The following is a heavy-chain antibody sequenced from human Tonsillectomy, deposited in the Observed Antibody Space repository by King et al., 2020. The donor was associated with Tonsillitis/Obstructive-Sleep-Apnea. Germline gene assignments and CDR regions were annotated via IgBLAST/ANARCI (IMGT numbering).Heavy chain of an antibody. Sequence: VQLVESGGGLVQPGGSLRLSCAASGFTFSSYEMNWVRQAPGKGLEWVSYISSSGSTIYYADSVKGRFTISRDNAKNSLYLQMNSLRAEDTAVYYCARDGYNYCYLHWYFDLWGRGTLVTVSS. J-gene: IGHJ2*01. CDR1: GFTFSSYE. V-gene: IGHV3-48*03. D-gene: IGHD5-18*01. CDR2: ISSSGSTI. CDR3: ARDGYNYCYLHWYFDL.